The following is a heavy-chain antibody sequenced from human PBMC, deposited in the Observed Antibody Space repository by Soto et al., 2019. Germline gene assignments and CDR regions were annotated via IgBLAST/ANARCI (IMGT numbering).Heavy chain of an antibody. D-gene: IGHD6-25*01. CDR2: ISGSGGST. V-gene: IGHV3-23*01. Sequence: WGSLRLSCAASGFTFSSYAMTLFRQAPGKGLEWVSAISGSGGSTYYADSVKGRFTISRDNSKNTLYLQMNSLRAEDTAVYYCAKDRSSGRFDYWGQGTLVTVSS. CDR3: AKDRSSGRFDY. CDR1: GFTFSSYA. J-gene: IGHJ4*02.